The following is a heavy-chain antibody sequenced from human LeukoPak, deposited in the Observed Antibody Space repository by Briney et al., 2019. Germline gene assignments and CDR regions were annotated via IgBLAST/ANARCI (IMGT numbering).Heavy chain of an antibody. CDR1: GYTFTTYN. CDR3: ARKGFGTGGYCTNGVCLTYNWFDP. V-gene: IGHV1-69*06. J-gene: IGHJ5*02. D-gene: IGHD2-8*01. CDR2: IIPIFGTA. Sequence: SVKVSCKASGYTFTTYNIHWVRQAPGQGLEWMGGIIPIFGTANYAQKFQGRVTITADKSTSTAYMELSSLRSEDTAVYYCARKGFGTGGYCTNGVCLTYNWFDPWGQGTLVTVSS.